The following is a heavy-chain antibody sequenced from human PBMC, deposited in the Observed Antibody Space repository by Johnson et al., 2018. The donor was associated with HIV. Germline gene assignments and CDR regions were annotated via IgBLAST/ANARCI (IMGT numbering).Heavy chain of an antibody. J-gene: IGHJ3*02. CDR2: IKQDGSEK. Sequence: EKLVESGGGLVQPGGSLRLSCAASGFAFSSYWMRWVRQAPGKGLEWVANIKQDGSEKYYVDSVKGRFTISRDNAKNSLYLQMNSLRAEDTAVYYCARDQGLIVTDAFDIWGQGTMVTVSS. CDR3: ARDQGLIVTDAFDI. D-gene: IGHD1-26*01. CDR1: GFAFSSYW. V-gene: IGHV3-7*01.